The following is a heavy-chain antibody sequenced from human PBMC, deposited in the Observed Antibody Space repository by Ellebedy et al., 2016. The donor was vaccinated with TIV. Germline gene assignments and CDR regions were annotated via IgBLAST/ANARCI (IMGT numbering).Heavy chain of an antibody. V-gene: IGHV3-48*01. J-gene: IGHJ4*02. CDR2: ISSSSSTI. Sequence: GESLKISCAASGFTFSSYSMNWVRQAPGKGLEWVSYISSSSSTIYYADSVKGRFTISRDNAKNSLYLQMNSLRAGDTAVYYCAGHGDRAMTHWGQGTLVTVSS. D-gene: IGHD5-18*01. CDR3: AGHGDRAMTH. CDR1: GFTFSSYS.